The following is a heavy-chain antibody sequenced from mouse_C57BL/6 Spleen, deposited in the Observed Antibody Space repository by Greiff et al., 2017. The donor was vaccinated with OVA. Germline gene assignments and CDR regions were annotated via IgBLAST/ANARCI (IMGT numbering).Heavy chain of an antibody. J-gene: IGHJ1*03. Sequence: VQLQQSGAELVRPGASVKLSCKASGYTFTDYYINWVKQRPGQGLEWIARIYPGSGNTYYNEKFKGKATLTAEKSSSTAYMQLSSLTSEDSAVYFCARSCTGLEAFDYDNWYFDVWGTGTTVTVSS. CDR2: IYPGSGNT. V-gene: IGHV1-76*01. CDR1: GYTFTDYY. D-gene: IGHD2-4*01. CDR3: ARSCTGLEAFDYDNWYFDV.